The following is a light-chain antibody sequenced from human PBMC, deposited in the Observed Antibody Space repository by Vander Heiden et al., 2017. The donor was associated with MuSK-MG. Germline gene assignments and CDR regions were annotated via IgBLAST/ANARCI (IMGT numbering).Light chain of an antibody. CDR3: NSDATSSTLV. Sequence: QSALTQPASVSGSPGQSITISCTGTSTDIGCYNYVSWYHQPPARAPKLLIYEVSKRPAGVASRFSASKSANTASLTISGLKAEDEADYYCNSDATSSTLVFGGGTKLTVL. CDR2: EVS. J-gene: IGLJ3*02. CDR1: STDIGCYNY. V-gene: IGLV2-14*01.